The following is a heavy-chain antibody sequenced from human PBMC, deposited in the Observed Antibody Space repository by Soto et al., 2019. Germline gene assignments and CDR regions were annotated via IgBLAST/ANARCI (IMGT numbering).Heavy chain of an antibody. V-gene: IGHV3-21*01. CDR3: ARSGEILQTFDS. CDR2: ISGSSSYI. J-gene: IGHJ4*02. CDR1: GVSFSDYS. Sequence: GGSLRLSCVVSGVSFSDYSMNWVRQAPGKGLEWVALISGSSSYIYYADSVKGRFTIARDNAKNSLFLQMDSLRVEDTAVYYCARSGEILQTFDSWGQGTLGTVS. D-gene: IGHD1-26*01.